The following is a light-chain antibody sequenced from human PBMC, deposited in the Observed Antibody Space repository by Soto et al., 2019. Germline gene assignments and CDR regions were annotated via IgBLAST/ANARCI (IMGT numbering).Light chain of an antibody. V-gene: IGKV1-39*01. Sequence: DIQMTQSPSSLSASVGDRVTITCRASQSISSYLNWYQQKPGKAPKLQIYAASSLQSGVPSRFSGSESGTDFTLTISSLQPEDFATYYCQQSYSSPLTFGGGTKVEIK. CDR3: QQSYSSPLT. CDR1: QSISSY. CDR2: AAS. J-gene: IGKJ4*01.